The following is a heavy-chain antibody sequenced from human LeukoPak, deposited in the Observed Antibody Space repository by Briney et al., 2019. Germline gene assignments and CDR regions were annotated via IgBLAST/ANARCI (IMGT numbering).Heavy chain of an antibody. CDR2: INSDGSTT. Sequence: GGSLRLSCAASGFTFSSHWMHWVRQAPGKGLVWVSRINSDGSTTSYADSVKGRFTISRDNAKNTLYLQMNSLRAEDTSVYYCARVEKAAPGYWGQGTLVTVSS. V-gene: IGHV3-74*01. CDR1: GFTFSSHW. J-gene: IGHJ4*02. CDR3: ARVEKAAPGY. D-gene: IGHD6-13*01.